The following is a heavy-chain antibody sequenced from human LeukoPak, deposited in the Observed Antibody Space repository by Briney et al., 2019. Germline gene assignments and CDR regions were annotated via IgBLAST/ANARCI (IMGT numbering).Heavy chain of an antibody. V-gene: IGHV1-69*05. CDR1: GGTSSSYA. Sequence: SVKVSCKASGGTSSSYAISWVRQAPGQGLEWMGRIIPIFGTANYAQKFQGRVTITTDESTSTAYMELSSLRSEDTAVYYCARESHIAAAFDYWGQGTLVTVSS. J-gene: IGHJ4*02. CDR3: ARESHIAAAFDY. D-gene: IGHD6-13*01. CDR2: IIPIFGTA.